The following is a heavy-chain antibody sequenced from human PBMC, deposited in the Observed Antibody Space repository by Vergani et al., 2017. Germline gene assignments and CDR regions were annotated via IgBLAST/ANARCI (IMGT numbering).Heavy chain of an antibody. CDR2: IHTSRST. Sequence: QVQLQESGPGLVKPSQTLSLTCTVSGGSISSGRYYWSWIRQHDGKGLEWIGRIHTSRSTNYNPSIKSRVTISVDTSKNQFSLKLSSVTAAETAVYYCARAQVFSRRGRYYYYGMDVWGQGP. D-gene: IGHD3-10*01. CDR3: ARAQVFSRRGRYYYYGMDV. J-gene: IGHJ6*02. V-gene: IGHV4-61*02. CDR1: GGSISSGRYY.